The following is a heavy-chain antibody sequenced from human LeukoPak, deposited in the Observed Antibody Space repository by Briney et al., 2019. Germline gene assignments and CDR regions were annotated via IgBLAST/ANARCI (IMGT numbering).Heavy chain of an antibody. CDR2: IYYSGST. CDR1: GGSISSGGYY. J-gene: IGHJ4*02. Sequence: SQTLSLTCTVSGGSISSGGYYWSWIRQHSGTGLEWIGYIYYSGSTYYNPSLKSRVTISVDTSKNQFSLKLSSVTAADTAVYYCARALSIAAPPGGYWGQGTLVTVSS. CDR3: ARALSIAAPPGGY. D-gene: IGHD6-6*01. V-gene: IGHV4-31*03.